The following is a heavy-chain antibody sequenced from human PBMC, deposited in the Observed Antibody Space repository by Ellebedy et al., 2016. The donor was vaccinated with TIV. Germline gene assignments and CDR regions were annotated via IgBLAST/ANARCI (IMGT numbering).Heavy chain of an antibody. CDR1: GFPFSNYA. CDR2: ISYDGSTE. CDR3: AKGNTTMVTVFSEIEN. D-gene: IGHD5-18*01. V-gene: IGHV3-30*18. Sequence: PGGSLRLSCAASGFPFSNYAMAWVLQAPGQGLEWVAVISYDGSTEYYADSVKGRFTISRDNSKNTLYLQMNSLRPEDTAIYYCAKGNTTMVTVFSEIENWGQGTLVTVSS. J-gene: IGHJ4*02.